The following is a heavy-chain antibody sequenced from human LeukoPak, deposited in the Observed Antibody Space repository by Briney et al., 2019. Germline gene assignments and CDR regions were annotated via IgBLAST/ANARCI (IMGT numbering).Heavy chain of an antibody. D-gene: IGHD6-13*01. CDR2: IYTSGST. CDR1: GGSISSYY. Sequence: SETLFLTCTVSGGSISSYYWSRIRQPAGKGLEWIGRIYTSGSTNYNPSLKSRVTMSVDTSKNQFSLKLSSVTAADTAVYYCAGGYSSSWSSFDPWGQGTLDTVSS. J-gene: IGHJ5*02. CDR3: AGGYSSSWSSFDP. V-gene: IGHV4-4*07.